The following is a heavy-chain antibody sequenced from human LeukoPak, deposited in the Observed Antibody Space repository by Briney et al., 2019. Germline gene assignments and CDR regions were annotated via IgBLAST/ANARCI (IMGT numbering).Heavy chain of an antibody. CDR2: INHSGST. J-gene: IGHJ4*02. D-gene: IGHD3-10*01. Sequence: PSETLSLTCAVYGGSFSGYYWSWIRQPPGKGLEWIGEINHSGSTNYNPSLKSRVTISVDTSKNQFSLKLSSVTAADTAVYYCARLCGTMVRGVLGYWGQGTLVTVSS. V-gene: IGHV4-34*01. CDR3: ARLCGTMVRGVLGY. CDR1: GGSFSGYY.